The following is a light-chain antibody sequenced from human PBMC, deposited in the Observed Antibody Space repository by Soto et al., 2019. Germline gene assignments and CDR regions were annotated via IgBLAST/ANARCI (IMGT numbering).Light chain of an antibody. CDR3: QQYTSYSPT. J-gene: IGKJ1*01. Sequence: DLQMTQSPSTLSASVGDRVTITCRASQTISGWLAWYQQKPGKAPKLLIFEASILESGVPSRFSGSRSVTEFTLIIDSLQPDDFETYYCQQYTSYSPTFGQGTKVEI. CDR1: QTISGW. CDR2: EAS. V-gene: IGKV1-5*03.